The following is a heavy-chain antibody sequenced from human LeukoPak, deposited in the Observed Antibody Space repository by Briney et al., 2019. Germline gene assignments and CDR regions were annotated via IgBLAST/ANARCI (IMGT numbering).Heavy chain of an antibody. CDR1: GFTFSSYW. Sequence: GGSLRLSCAASGFTFSSYWMHWVRQAPGTGLVWVSRINSDGSTTSYADSVKGRFTISRDNAKNTLYLQMNSLRAEDTAVYYCARFYCSSTSCLEDYWGQGTLVTVSS. V-gene: IGHV3-74*01. CDR2: INSDGSTT. D-gene: IGHD2-2*01. CDR3: ARFYCSSTSCLEDY. J-gene: IGHJ4*02.